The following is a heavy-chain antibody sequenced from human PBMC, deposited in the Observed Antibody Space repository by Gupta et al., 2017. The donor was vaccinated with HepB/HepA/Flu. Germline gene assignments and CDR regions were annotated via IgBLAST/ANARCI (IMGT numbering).Heavy chain of an antibody. CDR1: GFTFSNYW. CDR2: INQDGSEQ. J-gene: IGHJ4*02. Sequence: EGRVVESGGGLVQPGGSLRPSCAVSGFTFSNYWMRWVRQAPGKGLEWVANINQDGSEQYYVDSVKGRFTISRDNAKNSLYLQMNSLRAEDTAVYYCATHCGDPSCPFWGQGIQVTVSS. D-gene: IGHD2-21*01. CDR3: ATHCGDPSCPF. V-gene: IGHV3-7*01.